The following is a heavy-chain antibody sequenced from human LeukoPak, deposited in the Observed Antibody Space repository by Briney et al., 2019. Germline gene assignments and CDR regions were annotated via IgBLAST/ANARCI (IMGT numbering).Heavy chain of an antibody. Sequence: GGSLRLSCAASGFTFSSYAMSWVRQAPGKGLEWVSAISGSGGSGSSGSTYYADSVKGRFTISRDNSKNTLYVQMNSLRAEDTAVYYCARDGYAESGSYGNYWGQGTLVTVSS. CDR2: ISGSGGSGSSGST. CDR3: ARDGYAESGSYGNY. J-gene: IGHJ4*02. CDR1: GFTFSSYA. V-gene: IGHV3-23*01. D-gene: IGHD1-26*01.